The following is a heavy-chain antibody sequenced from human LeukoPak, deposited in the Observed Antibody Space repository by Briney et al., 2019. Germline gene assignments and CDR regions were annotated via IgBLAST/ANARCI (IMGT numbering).Heavy chain of an antibody. CDR1: GYTFTSYG. J-gene: IGHJ4*02. D-gene: IGHD6-13*01. V-gene: IGHV1-18*01. CDR2: ISAYNGNT. Sequence: ASVKVSCEASGYTFTSYGISGVRQAPGQGLEWMGWISAYNGNTNYAQKLQGRVTMTTDTSTSTAYMELRSLRSDDTAVYYCARAFQQLAYFDYWGQGTLVTVSS. CDR3: ARAFQQLAYFDY.